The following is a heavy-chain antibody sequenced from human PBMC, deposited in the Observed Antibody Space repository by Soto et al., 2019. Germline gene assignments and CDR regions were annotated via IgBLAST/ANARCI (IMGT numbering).Heavy chain of an antibody. J-gene: IGHJ4*02. CDR3: AREHVGPGTIWDN. D-gene: IGHD1-7*01. Sequence: PGGSLRLSCAASGFTFSSHWMSWVRQAPGKGLEWVSTISRDGSGRHYVDSVKGRFTISRDNSKNSLYLQMNSLRAEDTAVYYCAREHVGPGTIWDNWGQGILVTVSS. CDR1: GFTFSSHW. V-gene: IGHV3-7*01. CDR2: ISRDGSGR.